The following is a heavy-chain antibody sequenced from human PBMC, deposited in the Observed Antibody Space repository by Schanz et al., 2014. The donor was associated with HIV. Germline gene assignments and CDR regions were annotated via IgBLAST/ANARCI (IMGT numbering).Heavy chain of an antibody. CDR1: GFTFDSYG. J-gene: IGHJ5*02. Sequence: QVQLVESGGGVVQPGRSLRLSCAASGFTFDSYGIHWVRQAPGKGLEWVAVISYDGTNKKFADSVKGRFTISRDNSKNTLYLQMKSLRPEDTAVYYCARDYHWNWFDPWGQGTLVTVSS. CDR3: ARDYHWNWFDP. CDR2: ISYDGTNK. D-gene: IGHD1-20*01. V-gene: IGHV3-30*03.